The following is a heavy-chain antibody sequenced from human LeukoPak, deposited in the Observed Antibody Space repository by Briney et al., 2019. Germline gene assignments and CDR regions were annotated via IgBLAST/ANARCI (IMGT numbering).Heavy chain of an antibody. CDR3: ARDDDRAREIDY. V-gene: IGHV1-69*04. CDR1: RGTFSKYA. CDR2: IIPILNIT. J-gene: IGHJ4*02. D-gene: IGHD3-22*01. Sequence: SVKVSCKASRGTFSKYATSWVRQAPGQGLEWMGRIIPILNITHYAQKFQGRVTIAADKSTSTAYMELSSLRSEDTAVYYCARDDDRAREIDYWGQGTLVTVSS.